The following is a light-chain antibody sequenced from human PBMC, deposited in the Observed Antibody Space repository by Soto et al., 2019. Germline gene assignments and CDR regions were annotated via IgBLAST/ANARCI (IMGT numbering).Light chain of an antibody. J-gene: IGKJ4*01. V-gene: IGKV2-28*01. CDR1: QSLLHSNGYNY. CDR3: MQSLQTLPLT. CDR2: LAS. Sequence: DIVMTQSPLSLPVTPGEPASISCRSSQSLLHSNGYNYLDWYLQKPGQSPQLLFYLASNRASGVPDRFSGSGSGTDFTLKISRVEAEDVGVYYCMQSLQTLPLTFGGGTKVEMK.